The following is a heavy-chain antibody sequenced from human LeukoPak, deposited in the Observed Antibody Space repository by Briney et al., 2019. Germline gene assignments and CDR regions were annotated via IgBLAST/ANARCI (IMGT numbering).Heavy chain of an antibody. CDR2: ISYDAISK. V-gene: IGHV3-30*04. CDR3: ARSSFFGVVPFDY. CDR1: GFSFSSYT. Sequence: GGSLRLSCAASGFSFSSYTMNWVRQAPGKGLEWVALISYDAISKYSADSVKGRFTISRDDFKNTLYLQMSSLRPEDTAVYYCARSSFFGVVPFDYWGQGTLVTVSS. D-gene: IGHD3-3*01. J-gene: IGHJ4*02.